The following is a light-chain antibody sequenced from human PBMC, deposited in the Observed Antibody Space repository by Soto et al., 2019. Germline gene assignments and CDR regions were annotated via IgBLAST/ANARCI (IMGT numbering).Light chain of an antibody. CDR3: AAWDDSLRGYV. V-gene: IGLV1-47*02. J-gene: IGLJ1*01. CDR2: GNT. Sequence: QSVLSQPPSASGTPGQRVTISCSGSSSNIGRNYIYWYQQLPGTAPKLLIYGNTQRPSGVPDRFSGSKSGTSVSLDISGLRSEDEADYYCAAWDDSLRGYVFGTGTKVTVL. CDR1: SSNIGRNY.